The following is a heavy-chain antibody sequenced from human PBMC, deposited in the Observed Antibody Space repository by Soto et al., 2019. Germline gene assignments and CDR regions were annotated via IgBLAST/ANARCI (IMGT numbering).Heavy chain of an antibody. CDR1: GFTFSTYG. CDR3: ARDNHGGGGLDL. Sequence: QVQLVESGGGVVQPGRSLRLSCAASGFTFSTYGMHWVRQAPGKGLEWVTLIWSDGSDKYYLGSVSGRFTISRDNSKNTVYLQINTLRAENTAVYYCARDNHGGGGLDLWGRGTLVTVSS. CDR2: IWSDGSDK. D-gene: IGHD2-21*01. V-gene: IGHV3-33*01. J-gene: IGHJ2*01.